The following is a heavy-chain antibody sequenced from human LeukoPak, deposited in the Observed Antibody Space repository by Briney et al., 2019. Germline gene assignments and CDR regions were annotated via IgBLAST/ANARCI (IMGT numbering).Heavy chain of an antibody. J-gene: IGHJ4*02. Sequence: GGSLRLSCTASGFAFSNHAMHWVRQAPGKGLEWVGLITYDGRNTYYADSVKGRFTTSRDNFKNTLYLQMNSLRVEDTAVYHCAKDRVEGKKWLAQFDYWGQGTLVTVSS. CDR3: AKDRVEGKKWLAQFDY. CDR2: ITYDGRNT. V-gene: IGHV3-30*18. CDR1: GFAFSNHA. D-gene: IGHD6-19*01.